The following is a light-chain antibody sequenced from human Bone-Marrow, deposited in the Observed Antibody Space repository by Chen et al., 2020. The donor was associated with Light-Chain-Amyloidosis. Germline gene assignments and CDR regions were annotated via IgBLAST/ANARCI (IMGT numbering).Light chain of an antibody. CDR1: QTISSNY. Sequence: EIVLTQSPGTLSLSPGEGANISCRASQTISSNYLTWYQQKFGQAPRLLIYGSSSRATGIPDSFTGSGSGTDFTLTINSLGPEDFAMYYCQQYGTSPLTFGGGTKVEIK. CDR3: QQYGTSPLT. J-gene: IGKJ4*01. CDR2: GSS. V-gene: IGKV3-20*01.